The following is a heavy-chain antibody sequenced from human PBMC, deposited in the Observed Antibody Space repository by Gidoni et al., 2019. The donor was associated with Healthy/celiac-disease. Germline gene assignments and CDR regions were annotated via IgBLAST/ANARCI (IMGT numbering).Heavy chain of an antibody. D-gene: IGHD3-10*01. CDR1: GLTFSSYS. J-gene: IGHJ4*02. CDR2: IGGTSGTI. Sequence: EVQLVESGGGLVQPGGSLRLSCAASGLTFSSYSMNWVRQAPGKGLEWVSYIGGTSGTIHYADSVKGRFTISRDNAKNSLYLQMNSLRAEDTAVYYCARVSYGSGSFVDYWGQGTLVTVSS. V-gene: IGHV3-48*04. CDR3: ARVSYGSGSFVDY.